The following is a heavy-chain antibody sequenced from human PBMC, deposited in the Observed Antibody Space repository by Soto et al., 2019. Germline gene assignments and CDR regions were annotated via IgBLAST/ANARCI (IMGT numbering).Heavy chain of an antibody. D-gene: IGHD3-10*01. Sequence: SVKVSCKALGGTFDSYAVSWVRQAPGQGLEWVGGITPIFRAADYAQKFQGRITITADLSTSTSYMELTSLRSDDTAVYYCARDPRITLIRSYSRLAVWGQGTTVTVSS. V-gene: IGHV1-69*13. CDR1: GGTFDSYA. CDR2: ITPIFRAA. CDR3: ARDPRITLIRSYSRLAV. J-gene: IGHJ6*02.